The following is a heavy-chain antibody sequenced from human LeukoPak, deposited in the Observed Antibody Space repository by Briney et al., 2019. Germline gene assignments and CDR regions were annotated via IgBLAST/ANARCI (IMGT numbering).Heavy chain of an antibody. D-gene: IGHD3-10*01. Sequence: PGGSLRLSCAASGFTFSSSWMSWVRQAPGKGLEWVANINQDGGEKYYVDSVKGRFTISRDNAKNTLHLQMNSLRVEDTAVYYCAGEADYGSGSYWGQGTLVTVSS. V-gene: IGHV3-7*03. J-gene: IGHJ4*02. CDR2: INQDGGEK. CDR3: AGEADYGSGSY. CDR1: GFTFSSSW.